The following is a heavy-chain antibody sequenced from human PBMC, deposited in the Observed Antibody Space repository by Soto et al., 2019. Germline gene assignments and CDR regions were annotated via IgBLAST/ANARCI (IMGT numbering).Heavy chain of an antibody. Sequence: SVKVSCKASGGTFSSYAISWVRQAPGQGLEWMGGIIPIFGTANYAQKFQGRVTITADESTSTAYMELSSLRSEDTAVYYCARSYPRDSSSSRWLDPWGQGTLVTASS. CDR3: ARSYPRDSSSSRWLDP. D-gene: IGHD6-13*01. CDR2: IIPIFGTA. CDR1: GGTFSSYA. V-gene: IGHV1-69*13. J-gene: IGHJ5*02.